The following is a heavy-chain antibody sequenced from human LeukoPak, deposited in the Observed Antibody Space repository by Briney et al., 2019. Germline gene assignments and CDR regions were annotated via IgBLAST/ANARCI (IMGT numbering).Heavy chain of an antibody. V-gene: IGHV3-23*01. Sequence: GGSLRLSCAASGFIFSSCAMSWVRQAPGKGLEWVSAISAGGGTTYYADSVKGRFTISRDNSKNTLYLQMNSLRAEDTAVYYCAKRIPGIAVADPFAYWGQGTLVTVSS. D-gene: IGHD6-19*01. CDR1: GFIFSSCA. J-gene: IGHJ4*02. CDR2: ISAGGGTT. CDR3: AKRIPGIAVADPFAY.